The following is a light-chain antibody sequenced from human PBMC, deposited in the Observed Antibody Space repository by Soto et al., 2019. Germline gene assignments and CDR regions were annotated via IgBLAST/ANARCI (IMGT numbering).Light chain of an antibody. Sequence: QSALTQPRAVSGSPGQSVTISCTGTSSDVGGYNYVSWYQHHPGKGPKIMIYDVTKRPSGVPDRFSGSKSLNTASLTIFGIQAEDEADYYCCSYAGSYTVVFGGGTQLTFL. CDR3: CSYAGSYTVV. J-gene: IGLJ2*01. V-gene: IGLV2-11*01. CDR2: DVT. CDR1: SSDVGGYNY.